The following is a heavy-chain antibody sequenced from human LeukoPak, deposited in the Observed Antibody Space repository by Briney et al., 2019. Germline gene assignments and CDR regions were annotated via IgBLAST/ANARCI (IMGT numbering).Heavy chain of an antibody. Sequence: GASLRLSCAASGFTFSSYAMSWVRQAPGKGLEWVSAFSGSGGITHYADSVKGRFTMSRDNAKNSLYLQMNSLRAEDTAVYYCARRIAVANDYWGQGTLVTVSS. V-gene: IGHV3-23*01. J-gene: IGHJ4*02. CDR2: FSGSGGIT. CDR1: GFTFSSYA. CDR3: ARRIAVANDY. D-gene: IGHD6-19*01.